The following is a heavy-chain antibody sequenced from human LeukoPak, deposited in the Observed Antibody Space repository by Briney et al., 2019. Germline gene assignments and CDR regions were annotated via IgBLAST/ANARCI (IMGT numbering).Heavy chain of an antibody. V-gene: IGHV3-15*01. D-gene: IGHD3-10*01. CDR2: IKSKTDGGTT. CDR1: GFTFSNAW. CDR3: TTGGFTMLRGVIIFTFDS. Sequence: PGGSLRLSCAASGFTFSNAWMSWVRQAPGKGLEWVGRIKSKTDGGTTDYAAPVKGRFSISRDDSKNTLYLQMNSLKTEDTAVYYCTTGGFTMLRGVIIFTFDSWGQGTLVTVSS. J-gene: IGHJ4*02.